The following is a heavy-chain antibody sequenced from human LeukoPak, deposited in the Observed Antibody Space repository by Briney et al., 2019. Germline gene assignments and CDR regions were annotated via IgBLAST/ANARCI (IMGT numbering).Heavy chain of an antibody. CDR1: GGSFSGYY. V-gene: IGHV4-34*01. J-gene: IGHJ4*02. D-gene: IGHD3-22*01. CDR3: ARGRVRIDY. Sequence: SETLSLTCAVYGGSFSGYYWSWIRQPPGKGLEWIWEINQRGSTNYNPSLKRRGTISVDASKNQFSLKLSSVPAADTAVYYCARGRVRIDYWGQGTLVTVSS. CDR2: INQRGST.